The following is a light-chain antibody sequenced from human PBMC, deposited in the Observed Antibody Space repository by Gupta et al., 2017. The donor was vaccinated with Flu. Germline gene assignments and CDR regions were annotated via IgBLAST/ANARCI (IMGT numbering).Light chain of an antibody. CDR2: WAS. J-gene: IGKJ1*01. Sequence: DIVMTQSPDPLAVSLGERATINCRSSQSVLYRSNRKNYLAWYQQKSGQPPKLLISWASTRESGVPDRFSGSGSGTDFTLTISGLRAEDVAVYYCQQYYSTPLTFGQGTKVEIK. CDR1: QSVLYRSNRKNY. CDR3: QQYYSTPLT. V-gene: IGKV4-1*01.